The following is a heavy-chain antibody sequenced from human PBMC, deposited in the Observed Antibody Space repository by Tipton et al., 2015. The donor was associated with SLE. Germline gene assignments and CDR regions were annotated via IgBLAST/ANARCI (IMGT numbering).Heavy chain of an antibody. CDR1: GGSISSSSYY. J-gene: IGHJ5*02. CDR3: ARDHHSWFDP. D-gene: IGHD4-11*01. V-gene: IGHV4-39*07. Sequence: LSLTCTVSGGSISSSSYYWGWIRQPPGKGLEWIGSIYYSGSTYYNPSLKSRVSISVDTSKNQFSLKLTSVTAADTAVYYCARDHHSWFDPWGQGTLVTVSS. CDR2: IYYSGST.